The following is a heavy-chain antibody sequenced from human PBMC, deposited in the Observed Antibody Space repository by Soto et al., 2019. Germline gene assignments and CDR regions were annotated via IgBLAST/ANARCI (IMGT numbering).Heavy chain of an antibody. CDR3: VRLIGNSWLDF. CDR1: GDSVSSSSVT. CDR2: TYYRSKWYN. D-gene: IGHD1-26*01. V-gene: IGHV6-1*01. Sequence: SQTLSLTCAISGDSVSSSSVTWNWIRQSPSRGLEWLGRTYYRSKWYNDYAESVKSRITINPDTSKNQFSLHLNSVTPEDTAVYYCVRLIGNSWLDFRGQGTLVTVPQ. J-gene: IGHJ5*01.